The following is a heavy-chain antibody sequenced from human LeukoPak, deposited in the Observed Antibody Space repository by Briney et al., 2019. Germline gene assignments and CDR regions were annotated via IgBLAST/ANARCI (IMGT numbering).Heavy chain of an antibody. CDR1: GGTFSSYA. D-gene: IGHD3-9*01. CDR3: ARGFHEYFDWLSISFIKSYPFDY. J-gene: IGHJ4*02. Sequence: GASVKVSCRASGGTFSSYAISWVRQAPGQGLEWMGGIIPIFGTANYAQKFQGRVTMTRNTSISTAYMELSSLRSEDTAVYYCARGFHEYFDWLSISFIKSYPFDYWGQGTLVTVSS. CDR2: IIPIFGTA. V-gene: IGHV1-69*05.